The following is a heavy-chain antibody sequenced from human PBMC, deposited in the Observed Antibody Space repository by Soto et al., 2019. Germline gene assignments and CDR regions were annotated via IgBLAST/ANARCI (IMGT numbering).Heavy chain of an antibody. D-gene: IGHD2-15*01. V-gene: IGHV4-59*08. CDR2: IYHSGRT. Sequence: KGLKWIGYIYHSGRTYYNPSLKSRLTPSVDPSQNQFSLKLSSVPAAATAVYYCARLALVVVAIYYYSYMDVWGIGTTVTVSS. CDR3: ARLALVVVAIYYYSYMDV. J-gene: IGHJ6*03.